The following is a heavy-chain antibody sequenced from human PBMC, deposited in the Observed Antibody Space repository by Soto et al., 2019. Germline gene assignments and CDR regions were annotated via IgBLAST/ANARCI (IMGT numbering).Heavy chain of an antibody. J-gene: IGHJ4*02. D-gene: IGHD6-19*01. CDR1: GYTFTSYG. CDR3: ARAASSGWNDY. Sequence: ASVKVSCKASGYTFTSYGICWVRQAPGQGLEWMGWITAYSGNTNYAQKFQGRITVTTDTSTSTAYMELRSLRSDDTAVYYCARAASSGWNDYWGQGTPGTVSS. CDR2: ITAYSGNT. V-gene: IGHV1-18*01.